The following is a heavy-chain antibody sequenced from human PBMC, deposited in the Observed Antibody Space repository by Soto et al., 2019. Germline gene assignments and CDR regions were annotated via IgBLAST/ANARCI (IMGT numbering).Heavy chain of an antibody. CDR2: LHHGGST. V-gene: IGHV4-4*02. Sequence: SETLSLTCDVSRYSINNNNWWSLVRQPPGGGLEWIGELHHGGSTSYNPSLESRATFSVDISKNQFFLKLSSVTAADTAVYYCTKNSAYALDYWGQGTLVTVSS. D-gene: IGHD5-12*01. CDR1: RYSINNNNW. CDR3: TKNSAYALDY. J-gene: IGHJ4*02.